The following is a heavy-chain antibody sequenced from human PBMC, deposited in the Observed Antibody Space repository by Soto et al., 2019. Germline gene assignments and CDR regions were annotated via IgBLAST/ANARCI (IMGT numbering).Heavy chain of an antibody. V-gene: IGHV4-30-2*01. CDR1: GGSISIGGYS. CDR3: ARGQGYGDLRYFDY. J-gene: IGHJ4*02. CDR2: IYHSGST. Sequence: SETLSLTCAVSGGSISIGGYSWSCIRQPPGKGLEWIGYIYHSGSTYYNPSLKSRVTRSVDRPKKQFSLKLSSVTAADTAVYYCARGQGYGDLRYFDYWGQGTLVTVSS. D-gene: IGHD4-17*01.